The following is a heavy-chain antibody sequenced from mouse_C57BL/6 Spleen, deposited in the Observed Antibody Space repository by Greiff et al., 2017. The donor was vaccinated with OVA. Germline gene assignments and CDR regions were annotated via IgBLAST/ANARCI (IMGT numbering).Heavy chain of an antibody. Sequence: EVQRVESGGGLVKPGGSLKLSCAASGFTFSDYGMHWVRQAPEKGLEWVAYISSGSSTIYYADTVKGRFTISRDNAKNTLFLQMTSLRSEDTAMYYCAIDGYYDGFAYWGQGTLVTVSA. CDR3: AIDGYYDGFAY. D-gene: IGHD2-3*01. CDR2: ISSGSSTI. J-gene: IGHJ3*01. V-gene: IGHV5-17*01. CDR1: GFTFSDYG.